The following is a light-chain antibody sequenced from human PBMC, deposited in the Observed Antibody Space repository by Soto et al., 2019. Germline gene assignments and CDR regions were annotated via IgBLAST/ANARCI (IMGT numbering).Light chain of an antibody. J-gene: IGKJ1*01. V-gene: IGKV1-6*01. CDR1: QGIRND. Sequence: AIQMTQSPSSLSASVGDRVTITCRASQGIRNDLGWYQQKPGKAPKLLIYAASSLQSGVPSRFSGSGSGTDFTLTISSLQPEDFSTYYCLQEYNYRTWTFGQGTKVEIK. CDR2: AAS. CDR3: LQEYNYRTWT.